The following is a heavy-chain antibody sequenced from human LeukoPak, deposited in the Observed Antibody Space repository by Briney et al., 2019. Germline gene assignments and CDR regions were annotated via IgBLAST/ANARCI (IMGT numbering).Heavy chain of an antibody. CDR1: GFTFSSYW. J-gene: IGHJ4*02. Sequence: GGSLRLSCAASGFTFSSYWMHWVRQAPGKGLVWVSRINSDGISTSYADSVKGRFTISRDNAKNTLYLQMNTLRAEDTAVYYCAKNWNYGFDYWGQGTLVTVSS. CDR2: INSDGIST. V-gene: IGHV3-74*01. D-gene: IGHD1-7*01. CDR3: AKNWNYGFDY.